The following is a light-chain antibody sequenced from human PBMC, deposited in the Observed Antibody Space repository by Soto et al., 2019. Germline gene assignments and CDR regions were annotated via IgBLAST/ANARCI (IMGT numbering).Light chain of an antibody. Sequence: EIVLTQSPATLSLSPGERATLSCRASQSVNNFLAWYQQKPGQAPRRLIYGASNRATGIPDRFSGSGSGTDFTLTISRLEPEDFAVYYCQQYGSSGTFGQGTKVDIK. CDR3: QQYGSSGT. CDR1: QSVNNF. CDR2: GAS. J-gene: IGKJ1*01. V-gene: IGKV3-20*01.